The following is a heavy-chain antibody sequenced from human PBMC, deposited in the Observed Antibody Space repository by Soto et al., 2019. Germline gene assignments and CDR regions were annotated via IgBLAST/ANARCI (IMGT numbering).Heavy chain of an antibody. V-gene: IGHV4-61*05. Sequence: SETLSLTCTVSGGSISSSSYYWGWIRQPPGKGLEWIGYIYYSGSTNYNPSLKSRVTISVDTSKNQFSLKLSSVTAADTAVYYCAGARYGSIDYWGQGTLVTVSS. CDR2: IYYSGST. CDR3: AGARYGSIDY. J-gene: IGHJ4*02. D-gene: IGHD3-10*01. CDR1: GGSISSSSYY.